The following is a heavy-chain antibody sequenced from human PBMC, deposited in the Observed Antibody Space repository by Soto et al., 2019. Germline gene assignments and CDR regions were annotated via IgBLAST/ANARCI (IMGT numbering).Heavy chain of an antibody. D-gene: IGHD1-26*01. V-gene: IGHV3-23*01. CDR3: AKDAVSYNGKWDWFDS. CDR1: RFIFSDYA. Sequence: DVQLLQSGGGLVQPGGSLTLSCAASRFIFSDYAMNWVRQAPGKGLEWVSSIGGSNTDRYYADSVKGRFISSRDNSKNTMYLQWISLRDDDTAVYYCAKDAVSYNGKWDWFDSWGQGTLVTVS. CDR2: IGGSNTDR. J-gene: IGHJ5*01.